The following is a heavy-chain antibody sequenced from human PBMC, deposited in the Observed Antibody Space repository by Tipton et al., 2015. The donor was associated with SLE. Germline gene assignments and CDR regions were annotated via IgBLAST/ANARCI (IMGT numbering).Heavy chain of an antibody. V-gene: IGHV3-74*01. J-gene: IGHJ4*02. CDR1: GFTFSTYW. CDR3: ARPGPATWGSPYYFDY. D-gene: IGHD5-12*01. CDR2: INSDGSTT. Sequence: PLRLSCVASGFTFSTYWMHWVRQAPGKGLVWVSRINSDGSTTTYADSVKGRFTISRDNAKSTLYLQMNSLRAEHTAVYFCARPGPATWGSPYYFDYWGQGTLVTVSS.